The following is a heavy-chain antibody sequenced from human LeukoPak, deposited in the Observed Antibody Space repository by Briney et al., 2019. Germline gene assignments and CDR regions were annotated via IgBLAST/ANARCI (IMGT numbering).Heavy chain of an antibody. CDR2: IYSGEST. Sequence: SETLSLTCTVSGGSVSSSSYYWGWIRQPPGKGLEWIGNIYSGESTYYNPSLKSQVTISVDTSKNQFSLKLSSVTAADTAVYYCARDFGSRYPFDYWGQGTLVTASS. J-gene: IGHJ4*02. CDR3: ARDFGSRYPFDY. CDR1: GGSVSSSSYY. V-gene: IGHV4-39*07. D-gene: IGHD2-15*01.